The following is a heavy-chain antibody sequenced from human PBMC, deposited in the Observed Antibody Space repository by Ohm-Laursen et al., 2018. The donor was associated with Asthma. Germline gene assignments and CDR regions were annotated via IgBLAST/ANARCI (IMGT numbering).Heavy chain of an antibody. CDR3: TTAVDYTGSGSVAF. V-gene: IGHV3-15*01. CDR2: IMSKTHGEAT. J-gene: IGHJ4*02. CDR1: GFTFSNAW. Sequence: SLRLSCTAFGFTFSNAWMNWVRQTPGKGLEWVGRIMSKTHGEATAYAAPAKGRFTISRDDSKSTVYLQMNSLKTEDTAVYYCTTAVDYTGSGSVAFWGQGTLVTVSS. D-gene: IGHD3-10*01.